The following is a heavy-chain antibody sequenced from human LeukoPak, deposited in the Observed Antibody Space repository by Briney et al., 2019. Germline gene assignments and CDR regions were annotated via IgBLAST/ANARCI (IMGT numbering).Heavy chain of an antibody. D-gene: IGHD3-10*01. CDR2: IKKDGSEK. CDR3: ARGRITLVQGFFDL. CDR1: GFIFSSYW. Sequence: PGGSLRLSCAASGFIFSSYWMTWVCQAPGKGLEWVANIKKDGSEKYYLDSGKGRFSISRDNAKNSLFLQMNSLRAEDTAVYYCARGRITLVQGFFDLWGQGTLVTVSS. J-gene: IGHJ4*02. V-gene: IGHV3-7*01.